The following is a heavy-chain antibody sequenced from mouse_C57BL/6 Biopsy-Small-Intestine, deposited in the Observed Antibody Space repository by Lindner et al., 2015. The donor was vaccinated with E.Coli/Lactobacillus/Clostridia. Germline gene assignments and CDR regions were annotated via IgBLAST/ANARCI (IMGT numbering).Heavy chain of an antibody. V-gene: IGHV1-54*01. CDR1: GYAFTNYL. D-gene: IGHD2-3*01. Sequence: VQLQESGAELVRPGTSVKVSCKASGYAFTNYLIEWVKQRPGQGLEWIGVINPGSGGTNYNEKFKGKATLTADKSSSTAYMQLSSLTSEDSAVYFCARGGLLGFAYWGQGTLVTVSA. CDR2: INPGSGGT. J-gene: IGHJ3*01. CDR3: ARGGLLGFAY.